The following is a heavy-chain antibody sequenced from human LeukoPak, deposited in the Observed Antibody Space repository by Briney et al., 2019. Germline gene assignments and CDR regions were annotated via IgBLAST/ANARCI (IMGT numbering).Heavy chain of an antibody. J-gene: IGHJ4*02. CDR2: IYYSGST. CDR1: GGSISSSSYY. CDR3: ARLLNDYGDYRDY. V-gene: IGHV4-39*07. D-gene: IGHD4-17*01. Sequence: SETLSLTCTVSGGSISSSSYYWGWIRQPPGKGLEWIGSIYYSGSTYFNPSLKSRVTISVDTSKNQFSLKLSSVTAADTAVYYCARLLNDYGDYRDYWGQGTLVTVSS.